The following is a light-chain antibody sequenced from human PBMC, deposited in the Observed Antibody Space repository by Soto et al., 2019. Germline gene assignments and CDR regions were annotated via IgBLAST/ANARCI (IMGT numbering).Light chain of an antibody. CDR3: KSYAGSNTYV. Sequence: QSVLTQPPSASGSPGQSVTISCTGSKSDFGIYDFVSWYQHHPGKAPRLIIYEVVQRPSGVPDRFSGSKSGNTASLTVSGLQAADEADYFCKSYAGSNTYVFGTGTKLTVL. CDR2: EVV. J-gene: IGLJ1*01. V-gene: IGLV2-8*01. CDR1: KSDFGIYDF.